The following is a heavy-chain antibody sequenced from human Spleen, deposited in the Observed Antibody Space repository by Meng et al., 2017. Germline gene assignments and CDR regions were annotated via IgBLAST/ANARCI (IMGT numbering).Heavy chain of an antibody. CDR3: ARGMTRLKRPIDY. V-gene: IGHV3-11*01. J-gene: IGHJ4*02. CDR1: GLTFSDYY. Sequence: VALVGSWGGLCKTVGSLRLSFAASGLTFSDYYMSWIRQAPGKGLEWVSYISSSGSTIYYADSVKGRFTISRDNAKNSLYLQMNSLRAEDTAVYYCARGMTRLKRPIDYWGQGTLVTVSS. CDR2: ISSSGSTI. D-gene: IGHD2-21*02.